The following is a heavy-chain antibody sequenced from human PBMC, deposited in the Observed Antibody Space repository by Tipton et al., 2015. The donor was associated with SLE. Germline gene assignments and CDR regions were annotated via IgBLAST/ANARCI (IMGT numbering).Heavy chain of an antibody. V-gene: IGHV3-23*01. CDR2: ISGSDSNT. Sequence: SLRLSCAASGFTFSSYAMSWVRQAPGKGLEWVSGISGSDSNTYYADSVKGRFTISRDNAKNSLYLQMNSLRAEDTAVYYCARGGSSGQTWYYYMDVWGKGTTVTVSS. D-gene: IGHD6-19*01. CDR1: GFTFSSYA. J-gene: IGHJ6*03. CDR3: ARGGSSGQTWYYYMDV.